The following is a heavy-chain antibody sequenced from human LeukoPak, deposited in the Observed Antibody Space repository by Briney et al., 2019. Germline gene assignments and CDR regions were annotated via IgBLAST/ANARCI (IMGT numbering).Heavy chain of an antibody. Sequence: GGSLRLSCSAPGFSFDNYAIHWVRQAPGKGLEWVSLISGDGCSTFYADSVRGRFTISRDNTRKSLSLQMSTLRSEDTALYYCARESETSGWYDYWGQGTLVTVSS. J-gene: IGHJ4*02. D-gene: IGHD6-19*01. CDR2: ISGDGCST. CDR3: ARESETSGWYDY. CDR1: GFSFDNYA. V-gene: IGHV3-43*02.